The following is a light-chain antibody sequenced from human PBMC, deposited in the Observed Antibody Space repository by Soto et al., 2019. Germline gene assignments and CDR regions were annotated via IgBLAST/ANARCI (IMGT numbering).Light chain of an antibody. J-gene: IGKJ4*01. V-gene: IGKV1-9*01. CDR2: AAS. CDR3: QQVNSHPRT. CDR1: QGISSY. Sequence: DIQLTQSPSFLSASVGDRVTITCRASQGISSYLAWYQQNPGKAPKLLIYAASTLQSGVPSRFSGSGSGTEFTLTISSLQPEDFATYYCQQVNSHPRTFGGGTKVEIK.